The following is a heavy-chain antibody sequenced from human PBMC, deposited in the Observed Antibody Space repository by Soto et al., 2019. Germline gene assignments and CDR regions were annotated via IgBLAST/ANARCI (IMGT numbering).Heavy chain of an antibody. V-gene: IGHV4-39*01. D-gene: IGHD2-15*01. CDR3: ARHTPAISISDH. CDR1: GVSISSSSYY. CDR2: IYYSGST. Sequence: SETLSLTCTVSGVSISSSSYYWGWIRQPPGKGLEWIGSIYYSGSTYYNTSLKSRDNKSVDTSKKKISLKLSSVTAADTAVYYCARHTPAISISDHWGQGTLVTVS. J-gene: IGHJ4*02.